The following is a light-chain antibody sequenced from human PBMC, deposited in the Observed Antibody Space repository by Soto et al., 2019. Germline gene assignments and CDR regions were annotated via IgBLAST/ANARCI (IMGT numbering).Light chain of an antibody. J-gene: IGKJ5*01. Sequence: EIVLTQSPATLSLSPGERATLSCMASQRVSSYLAWYQQTPGQAPRLLIYDASNRATGIPARFSGSGSGTDFPLTISSLEPEDFAVYYCQQRSNWPGFTFGQGTRLEIK. CDR2: DAS. CDR3: QQRSNWPGFT. V-gene: IGKV3-11*01. CDR1: QRVSSY.